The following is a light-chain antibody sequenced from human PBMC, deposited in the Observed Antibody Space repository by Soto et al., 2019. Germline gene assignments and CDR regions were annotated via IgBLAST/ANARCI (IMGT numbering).Light chain of an antibody. CDR1: QDVDNNF. V-gene: IGKV3-20*01. CDR3: HQYYSSIT. Sequence: EIVLTQSPGPLSLSPGEGATLSCRASQDVDNNFLAWYQQRPGQAPRLLIYASSRRATGIPDRFSGSGSETDFTLTISRVGPEDIAVYFCHQYYSSITFGGGTKVEVK. CDR2: ASS. J-gene: IGKJ4*01.